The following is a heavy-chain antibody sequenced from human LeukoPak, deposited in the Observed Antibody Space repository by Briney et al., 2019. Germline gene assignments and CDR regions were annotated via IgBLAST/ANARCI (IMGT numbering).Heavy chain of an antibody. J-gene: IGHJ6*03. CDR1: GYTFTGYY. D-gene: IGHD3-22*01. CDR2: INPNSGGT. Sequence: ASVKVSCKASGYTFTGYYMHWVRQAPGQGLEWMGWINPNSGGTNYAQKFQGRVTMTRDTSISTAYMELSRLRSDDTAVYYCARAPIVVVISYYYYYMDVWGKGTTVTVSS. CDR3: ARAPIVVVISYYYYYMDV. V-gene: IGHV1-2*02.